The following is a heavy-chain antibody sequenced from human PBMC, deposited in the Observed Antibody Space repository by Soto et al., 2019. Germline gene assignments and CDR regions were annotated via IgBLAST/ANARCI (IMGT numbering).Heavy chain of an antibody. CDR3: AMLGGWSGGSSGMDV. D-gene: IGHD6-19*01. V-gene: IGHV3-72*01. J-gene: IGHJ6*02. CDR1: GLIFSDYH. CDR2: IRRKANSYTT. Sequence: EVPLVESGGGLVQPGGSLRLSCAASGLIFSDYHMDWVRQAPGKGLEWVGHIRRKANSYTTEYAASVKGRFTISRDDTKNSLYLQMNSLKSEDTAVYYCAMLGGWSGGSSGMDVWGQGTTVTVSS.